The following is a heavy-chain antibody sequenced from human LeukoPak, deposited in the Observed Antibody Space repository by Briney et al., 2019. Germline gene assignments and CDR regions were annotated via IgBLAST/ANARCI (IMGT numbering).Heavy chain of an antibody. J-gene: IGHJ5*02. Sequence: GGSLRLSCAASGFTFSGSAMHWVRQASGKGLEWVGRIRSKAKSYATAYAAPVKGRFTIARDDSKNTAYLQMNSLKTEDTAVYYCTRHVSIAAAGTNWFDPWGQGTLVTVSS. CDR1: GFTFSGSA. V-gene: IGHV3-73*01. CDR3: TRHVSIAAAGTNWFDP. D-gene: IGHD6-13*01. CDR2: IRSKAKSYAT.